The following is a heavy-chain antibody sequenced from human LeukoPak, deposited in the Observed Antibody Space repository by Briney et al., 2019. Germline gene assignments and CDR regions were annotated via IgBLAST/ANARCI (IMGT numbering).Heavy chain of an antibody. V-gene: IGHV1-2*02. Sequence: ASLKVSRKASVYTFTGYYMHWVRQTPGQGPEWMGWINPNSGGTNYAQKFQGRVTMTRDTSISTAYMELSRLRSDDTAVYYCARAQEGRYYYYMDVWGKGTTVTVSS. CDR2: INPNSGGT. CDR1: VYTFTGYY. D-gene: IGHD7-27*01. CDR3: ARAQEGRYYYYMDV. J-gene: IGHJ6*03.